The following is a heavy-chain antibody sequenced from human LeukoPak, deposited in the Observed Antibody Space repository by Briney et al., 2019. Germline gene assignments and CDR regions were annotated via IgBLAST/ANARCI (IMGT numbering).Heavy chain of an antibody. CDR2: INHSGTT. J-gene: IGHJ6*03. CDR3: ARNETTGLQRTPFYHSYVDV. CDR1: GGPFSGYY. V-gene: IGHV4-34*01. Sequence: SETLSLTCAIYGGPFSGYYWSWMRQPPGKGLEWLGEINHSGTTNYSPSLKSRVTISVDESKNQFSLKLSSLTAADTALYYCARNETTGLQRTPFYHSYVDVGGEGATVTVSS. D-gene: IGHD4-11*01.